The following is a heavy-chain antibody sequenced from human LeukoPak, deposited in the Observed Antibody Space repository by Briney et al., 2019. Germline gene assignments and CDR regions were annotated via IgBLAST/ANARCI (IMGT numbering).Heavy chain of an antibody. CDR1: GFTFSDYY. CDR3: ARVSRSYSIDY. CDR2: ISSSGSTI. J-gene: IGHJ4*02. V-gene: IGHV3-11*01. D-gene: IGHD1-26*01. Sequence: GGSLRLSCAASGFTFSDYYMSWIRQAPGKGLECVSYISSSGSTIYYADSVKGRFTISRDNAKNSLYLQMNSLRAEDTAVYYCARVSRSYSIDYWGQGTLVTVSS.